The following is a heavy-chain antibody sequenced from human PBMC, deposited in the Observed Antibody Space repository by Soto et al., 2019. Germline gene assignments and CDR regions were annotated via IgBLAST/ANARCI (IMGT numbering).Heavy chain of an antibody. CDR1: GFTFSSYA. CDR3: AKNFLAYCGGDCFEPFDY. V-gene: IGHV3-23*01. CDR2: ISGSGGST. J-gene: IGHJ4*02. Sequence: GGSLRLSCAASGFTFSSYAMSWVRQAPGKGLEWVSAISGSGGSTYYADSVKGRFTISRDNSKNTLYLQMNSLRAEDTAVYYCAKNFLAYCGGDCFEPFDYWGQGTLVTSPQ. D-gene: IGHD2-21*01.